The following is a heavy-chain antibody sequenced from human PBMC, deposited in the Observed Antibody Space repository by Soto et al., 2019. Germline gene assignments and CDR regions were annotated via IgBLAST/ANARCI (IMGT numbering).Heavy chain of an antibody. V-gene: IGHV2-5*02. CDR1: GFSLSTSGVG. J-gene: IGHJ5*02. CDR3: GHFFCEQQRLTWVQP. Sequence: SGPTLVNPTQTLTLTCTFSGFSLSTSGVGVGWIRQPPGKALEWLALIYWDDDKRYSPSLKNKLTITTDTSKHKVVVTMTNMEHVDTATYYGGHFFCEQQRLTWVQPWGQGTLVT. D-gene: IGHD3-3*02. CDR2: IYWDDDK.